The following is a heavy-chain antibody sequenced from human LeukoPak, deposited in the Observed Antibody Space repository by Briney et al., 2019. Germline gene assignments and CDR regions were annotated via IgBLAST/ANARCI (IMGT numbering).Heavy chain of an antibody. Sequence: TSSETLSLTCAVYGGSFSGYYWSWIRQPPGKGLEWIGEINHSGSTNYNPSLKSRVTISVDTSKNQFSLKLSSVTAADTAVYYCARRGYSYGPRYYYYMDVWGKGTTVTVSS. CDR3: ARRGYSYGPRYYYYMDV. CDR2: INHSGST. V-gene: IGHV4-34*01. D-gene: IGHD5-18*01. CDR1: GGSFSGYY. J-gene: IGHJ6*03.